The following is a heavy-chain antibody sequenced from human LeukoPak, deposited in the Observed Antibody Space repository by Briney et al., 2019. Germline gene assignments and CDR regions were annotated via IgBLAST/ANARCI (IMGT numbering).Heavy chain of an antibody. CDR2: INPNGDDI. CDR1: GFTFSSYA. Sequence: GGSLRLSCAASGFTFSSYAMNWVRQAPGKGLEWLSYINPNGDDIYHADSVEGRFTVSRDNAKNSLYLQMNNLRAEDTAVYYCARAEETTWGIDPWGQGTPVTVSS. D-gene: IGHD3-16*01. J-gene: IGHJ5*02. CDR3: ARAEETTWGIDP. V-gene: IGHV3-48*01.